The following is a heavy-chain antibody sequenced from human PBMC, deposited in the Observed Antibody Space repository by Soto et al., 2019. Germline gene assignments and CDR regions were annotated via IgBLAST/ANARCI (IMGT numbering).Heavy chain of an antibody. J-gene: IGHJ4*02. D-gene: IGHD2-2*02. Sequence: ASLKISCRGSGYSFPSYWIGWLRQMHGKGLEWMGIIYPGDSNTRYSPSFQGQVTISADKSISSAYLQWSSLKASDTAMYYCARQGYCSNTACYTVDYWGQGTLVTVSS. CDR1: GYSFPSYW. V-gene: IGHV5-51*01. CDR3: ARQGYCSNTACYTVDY. CDR2: IYPGDSNT.